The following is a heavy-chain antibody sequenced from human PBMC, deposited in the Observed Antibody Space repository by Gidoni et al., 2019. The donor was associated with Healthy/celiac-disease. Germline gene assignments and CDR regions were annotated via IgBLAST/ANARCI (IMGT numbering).Heavy chain of an antibody. Sequence: QVQLVESGGGVVQPGRSLRLSCAASGFTFSSYAMHWVRQAPGKGLEWVAVISYDGSNKYYADSVKGRFTISRDNSKNTLYLQMNSLRAEDTAVYYCARDKEWYCSGGSRQAGCSSYYFDYWGQGTLVTVSS. V-gene: IGHV3-30*04. CDR1: GFTFSSYA. D-gene: IGHD2-15*01. CDR2: ISYDGSNK. J-gene: IGHJ4*02. CDR3: ARDKEWYCSGGSRQAGCSSYYFDY.